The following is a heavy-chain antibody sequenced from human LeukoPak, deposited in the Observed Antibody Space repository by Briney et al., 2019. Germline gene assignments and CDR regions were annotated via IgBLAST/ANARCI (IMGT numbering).Heavy chain of an antibody. J-gene: IGHJ4*02. Sequence: ASVKVSCKASGGTFSSYAISWVRQAPGQGLEWMGGIIPIFGTANYAQKFQGRVTITAGESTSTAYMELSSLRSEDTAVYYCARDPFRTDWVTAGRTVYQRPPVYFDYWGQGTLVTVSS. D-gene: IGHD2-2*01. V-gene: IGHV1-69*13. CDR2: IIPIFGTA. CDR3: ARDPFRTDWVTAGRTVYQRPPVYFDY. CDR1: GGTFSSYA.